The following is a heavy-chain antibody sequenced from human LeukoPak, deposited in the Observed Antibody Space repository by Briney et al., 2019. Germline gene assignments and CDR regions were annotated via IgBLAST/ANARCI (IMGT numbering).Heavy chain of an antibody. V-gene: IGHV1-24*01. CDR1: GYTLTELS. Sequence: ASVKVSCKVSGYTLTELSMHWVRQAPGKGLEWMGGFDPEDGETIYAQKFQGRVTMTEDTSTDTAYMELSSLRSEDTAVYYCARDNYGVVQGVIVSDFDYWGQGTLVTVSS. D-gene: IGHD3-10*01. CDR2: FDPEDGET. J-gene: IGHJ4*02. CDR3: ARDNYGVVQGVIVSDFDY.